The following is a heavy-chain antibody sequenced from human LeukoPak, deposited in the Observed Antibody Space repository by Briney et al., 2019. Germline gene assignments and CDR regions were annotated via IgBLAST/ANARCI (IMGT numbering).Heavy chain of an antibody. J-gene: IGHJ4*02. V-gene: IGHV1-24*01. Sequence: ASVKVSCKASGGTFSSYAISWVRQAPGQGLEWMGGFDPEDGETIYAQKFQGRVTMTEDASTDTAYMELSSLRSEDTAVYYCATLGKDGYGYYFDYWGQGTLVTVSS. CDR1: GGTFSSYA. CDR3: ATLGKDGYGYYFDY. CDR2: FDPEDGET. D-gene: IGHD5-24*01.